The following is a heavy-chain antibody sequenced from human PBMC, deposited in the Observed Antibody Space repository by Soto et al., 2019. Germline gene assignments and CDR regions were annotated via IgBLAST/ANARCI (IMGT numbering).Heavy chain of an antibody. Sequence: GGSLRLSCAASGFNFATYSMSWVRQAQGKGLEWVAGSSDGVDRAYYGDSVKGRFTISRDTSKNMLYLHMNSLRAEDTAIYYCARYTAVADPYYFDYWGQGTLVTVSS. D-gene: IGHD6-19*01. CDR1: GFNFATYS. V-gene: IGHV3-23*01. CDR3: ARYTAVADPYYFDY. J-gene: IGHJ4*02. CDR2: SSDGVDRA.